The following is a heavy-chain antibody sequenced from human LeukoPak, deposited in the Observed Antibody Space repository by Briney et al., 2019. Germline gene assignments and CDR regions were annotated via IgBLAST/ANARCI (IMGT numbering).Heavy chain of an antibody. D-gene: IGHD3-22*01. V-gene: IGHV1-69*04. CDR1: GGTFSSYA. CDR2: IIPILGIA. CDR3: ARVYYYDSSGYYLDYFDY. J-gene: IGHJ4*02. Sequence: SVKVSCKASGGTFSSYAISWVRQAPGQGLEWMGRIIPILGIANYAQKFQGRVTITADKSTSTAYMELSSLRSEDTAVYYCARVYYYDSSGYYLDYFDYWGQGTLVTVSS.